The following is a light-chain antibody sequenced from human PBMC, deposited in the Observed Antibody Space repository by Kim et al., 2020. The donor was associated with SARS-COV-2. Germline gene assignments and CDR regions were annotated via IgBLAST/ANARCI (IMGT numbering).Light chain of an antibody. Sequence: SYELTQPPSVSVAPGKTARITCGGNNIGSKSVHWYQQKPGQAPVLVIYYDSDRPSGIPARFSGSNSGNTATLTLSRVEAGDESDYYCQVWDSSSDHPVFGGGTLLTVL. J-gene: IGLJ3*02. CDR1: NIGSKS. V-gene: IGLV3-21*04. CDR2: YDS. CDR3: QVWDSSSDHPV.